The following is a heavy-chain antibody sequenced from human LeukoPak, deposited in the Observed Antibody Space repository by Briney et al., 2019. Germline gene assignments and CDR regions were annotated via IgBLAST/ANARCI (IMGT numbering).Heavy chain of an antibody. CDR3: TRPQYSSSWYDSFDI. Sequence: GGSLRLSCAASGFTFSGSAMHWVRQASGKGLEWVGRIRSKANSYATAYAASVKGRFTISRDDSKNTAYLRMNSLKTEDTAVYYCTRPQYSSSWYDSFDIWGQGTMVTVSS. D-gene: IGHD6-13*01. V-gene: IGHV3-73*01. CDR1: GFTFSGSA. CDR2: IRSKANSYAT. J-gene: IGHJ3*02.